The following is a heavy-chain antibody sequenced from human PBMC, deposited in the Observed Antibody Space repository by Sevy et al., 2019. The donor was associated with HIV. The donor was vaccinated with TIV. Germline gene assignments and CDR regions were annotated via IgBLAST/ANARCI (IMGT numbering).Heavy chain of an antibody. Sequence: ASVKVSCKASGYTFTSYGISWVRQAPGQGLEWMGWISAYNGNTNYAQKLQGRVTMTTDTSTSTAYMELRSLRSDDTAVYYCARDLSYSSSWYEEDYYYGMDVWGQGTTVTVSS. CDR2: ISAYNGNT. V-gene: IGHV1-18*04. J-gene: IGHJ6*02. CDR3: ARDLSYSSSWYEEDYYYGMDV. D-gene: IGHD6-13*01. CDR1: GYTFTSYG.